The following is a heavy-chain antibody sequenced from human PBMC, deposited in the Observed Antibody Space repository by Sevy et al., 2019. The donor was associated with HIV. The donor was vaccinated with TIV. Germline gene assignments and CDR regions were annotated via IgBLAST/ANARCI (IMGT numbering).Heavy chain of an antibody. D-gene: IGHD1-26*01. J-gene: IGHJ4*02. V-gene: IGHV3-48*01. CDR2: ITGSTSTI. CDR3: ARGKVGVAVFDY. CDR1: AFTFSTYS. Sequence: GGSLGLSCAASAFTFSTYSMNWVRQAPGKGLEWISYITGSTSTIHYADSVKGRFTISRDNAKNSLYLQMDSLRAEDTAIYYCARGKVGVAVFDYWGQGTLVTVSS.